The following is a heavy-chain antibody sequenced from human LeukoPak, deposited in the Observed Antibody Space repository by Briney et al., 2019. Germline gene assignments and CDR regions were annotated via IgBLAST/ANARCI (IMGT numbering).Heavy chain of an antibody. CDR1: GFTFSNYW. CDR2: INRDGSTT. V-gene: IGHV3-74*03. J-gene: IGHJ4*02. Sequence: GGSLRLSCAASGFTFSNYWVHWVRQAPGKGLVWVSRINRDGSTTKYADSVKGRFTVSRDNAKNTLNLQMNSLRAEDTAVDYCARDKKSGESSEIDYWGQGTLATVSS. D-gene: IGHD3-10*01. CDR3: ARDKKSGESSEIDY.